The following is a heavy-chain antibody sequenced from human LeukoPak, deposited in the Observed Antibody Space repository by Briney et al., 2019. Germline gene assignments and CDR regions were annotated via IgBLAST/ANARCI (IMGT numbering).Heavy chain of an antibody. CDR3: ARAFYYDSSGYTEGDAFDI. D-gene: IGHD3-22*01. J-gene: IGHJ3*02. V-gene: IGHV4-61*02. Sequence: PSQTLSLTCTVSGGSISSGSYYWSWIRQPAGKGLEWIGRIYTSGSTNYNPSLKSRVTISVDTSKNQFSLKLSSVTAADTAVYYCARAFYYDSSGYTEGDAFDIWGQGTMVTVSS. CDR1: GGSISSGSYY. CDR2: IYTSGST.